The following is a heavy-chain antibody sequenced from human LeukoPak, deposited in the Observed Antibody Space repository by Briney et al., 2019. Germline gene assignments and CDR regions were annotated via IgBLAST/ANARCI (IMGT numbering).Heavy chain of an antibody. Sequence: SETLSLTCAVYGGSFSGYYWSWIRQPPGKGLEWIGEINHSGSTNYNPSLKSRVTISVDTSKNQFSLKLSSVTAADTAVYYCARGRGGPRFYYWGQGTLVTVSS. CDR3: ARGRGGPRFYY. CDR1: GGSFSGYY. V-gene: IGHV4-34*01. CDR2: INHSGST. J-gene: IGHJ4*02. D-gene: IGHD3-10*01.